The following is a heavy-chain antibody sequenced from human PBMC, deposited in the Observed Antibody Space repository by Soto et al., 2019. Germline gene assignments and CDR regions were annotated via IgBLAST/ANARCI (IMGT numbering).Heavy chain of an antibody. V-gene: IGHV3-33*06. CDR3: VKDHCGGDCYSNPYFDY. Sequence: GGSLRLSCAASGFTFSTYGIHWVRQAPGKGLEWLAVIWYDGSKKYYADSVQGRFTISRDNSKNKGYLQMNSLRAEDTAVYYCVKDHCGGDCYSNPYFDYWGQGTLVTVSS. D-gene: IGHD2-21*02. CDR1: GFTFSTYG. CDR2: IWYDGSKK. J-gene: IGHJ4*02.